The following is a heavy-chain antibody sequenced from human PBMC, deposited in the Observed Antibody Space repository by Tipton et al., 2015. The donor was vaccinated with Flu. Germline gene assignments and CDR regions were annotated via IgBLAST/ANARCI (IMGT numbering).Heavy chain of an antibody. V-gene: IGHV3-53*01. J-gene: IGHJ4*02. CDR2: IYSGGST. CDR3: AREDDMVAAPPIDY. CDR1: GFTVSSNY. Sequence: SLRLSCAASGFTVSSNYMSWVRQAPGKGLEWVSVIYSGGSTYYADSVKGRFTISRDNSKNTLYLQMNSLRAEDTAVYYCAREDDMVAAPPIDYWGQGTLVTVSS. D-gene: IGHD2-15*01.